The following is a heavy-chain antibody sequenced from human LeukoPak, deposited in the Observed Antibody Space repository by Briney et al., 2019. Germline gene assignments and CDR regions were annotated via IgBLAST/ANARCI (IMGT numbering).Heavy chain of an antibody. V-gene: IGHV2-5*02. CDR1: GFSLTTSRVS. D-gene: IGHD6-13*01. J-gene: IGHJ5*02. CDR2: IYWDDDK. CDR3: ARRGFNSGWYNWFDP. Sequence: ESGPTLVKPTQTLTLTCTFSGFSLTTSRVSVGWIRQPPRKAPEWLALIYWDDDKRYSPSLENRLTITKDTSKNQVVLTMTNMDPMDTATYYCARRGFNSGWYNWFDPWGQGTLVTVSS.